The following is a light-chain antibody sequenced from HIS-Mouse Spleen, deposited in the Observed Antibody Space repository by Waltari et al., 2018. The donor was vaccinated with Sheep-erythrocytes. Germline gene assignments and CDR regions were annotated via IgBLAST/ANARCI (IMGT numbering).Light chain of an antibody. CDR1: KLGRKS. CDR2: DDS. CDR3: QVWDSSSDPNWV. J-gene: IGLJ3*02. Sequence: SYVLTQPPSVSVAPGKTARIICGGNKLGRKSLHWYQQKPGQAPVLVVYDDSDRPSGIPERFSGSNSGNTATLTISRVEAGDEADYYCQVWDSSSDPNWVFGGGTKLTVL. V-gene: IGLV3-21*03.